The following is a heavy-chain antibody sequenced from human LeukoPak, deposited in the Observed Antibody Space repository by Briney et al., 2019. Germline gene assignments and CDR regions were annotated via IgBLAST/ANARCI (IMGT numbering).Heavy chain of an antibody. CDR1: GCNFGTYW. D-gene: IGHD3-22*01. CDR3: ASSHDSSGND. J-gene: IGHJ4*02. CDR2: IRQDGSVK. V-gene: IGHV3-7*03. Sequence: GGSLRLSCAASGCNFGTYWMSWVRQAPGKGLEWLANIRQDGSVKFYVDSVKGRFTISRDNAKSSPYLQMNSLRVEDTAVYYCASSHDSSGNDWGQGTLVTVSS.